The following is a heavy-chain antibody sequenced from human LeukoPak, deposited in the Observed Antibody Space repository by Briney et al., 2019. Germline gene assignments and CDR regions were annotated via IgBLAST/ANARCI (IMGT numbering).Heavy chain of an antibody. CDR3: ARGRRYCAGVCYSGSLDS. D-gene: IGHD2-21*01. V-gene: IGHV4-34*01. CDR2: INHSERT. Sequence: NPSETLSLTCGVYGGSFSGYFWSWIRQPPGKGLEWIGEINHSERTNYNLSLKSRVTMSVDTSKKQFSLKLSAVTAADTAVYYCARGRRYCAGVCYSGSLDSWGQGTLVTVSS. J-gene: IGHJ5*01. CDR1: GGSFSGYF.